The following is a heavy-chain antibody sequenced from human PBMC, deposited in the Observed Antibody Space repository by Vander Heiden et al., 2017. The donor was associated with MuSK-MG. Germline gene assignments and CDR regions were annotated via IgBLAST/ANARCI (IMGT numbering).Heavy chain of an antibody. Sequence: EVQLLESGGGLVQPGGSLRLSCASSGFTFSSYAMGGVRQAPGKGLEWVSAISGSGGSTYYADSVKGRFTISRDNSKNTLYLQMNSLRAEDTAVYYCAKDIEGSGSYYYYYYGMDVWGQGTTVTVSS. D-gene: IGHD3-10*01. CDR2: ISGSGGST. J-gene: IGHJ6*02. V-gene: IGHV3-23*01. CDR1: GFTFSSYA. CDR3: AKDIEGSGSYYYYYYGMDV.